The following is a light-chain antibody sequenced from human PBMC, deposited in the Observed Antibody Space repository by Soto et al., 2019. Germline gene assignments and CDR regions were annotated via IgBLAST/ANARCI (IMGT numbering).Light chain of an antibody. V-gene: IGKV1-39*01. CDR3: QQSYSTPYT. CDR2: AAS. J-gene: IGKJ2*01. CDR1: QSISSY. Sequence: DIQMTQSPSSLSASVGDRVTITCRASQSISSYLNWYQQKPGKAPKPLIYAASSLQSGVPSRFSGSGSGTDFTLTISSLQPEDRATYYCQQSYSTPYTFGQGTKLEIK.